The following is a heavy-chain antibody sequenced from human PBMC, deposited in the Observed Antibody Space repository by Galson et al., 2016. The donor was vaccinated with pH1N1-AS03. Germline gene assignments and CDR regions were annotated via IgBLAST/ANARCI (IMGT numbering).Heavy chain of an antibody. CDR2: ISSSSSTI. Sequence: SLRLSCAASGFTFSSYSICWVRQAPGKGLEWVSYISSSSSTIYYADSVKGRFTISRDNAKNSLYLQMNSLRAEDTAVYYCGPLYMGNSLYDYWGQGTLVTVSS. J-gene: IGHJ4*02. D-gene: IGHD1-7*01. CDR1: GFTFSSYS. CDR3: GPLYMGNSLYDY. V-gene: IGHV3-48*01.